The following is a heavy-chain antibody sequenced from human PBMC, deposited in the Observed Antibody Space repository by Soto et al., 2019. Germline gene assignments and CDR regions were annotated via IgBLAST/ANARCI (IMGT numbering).Heavy chain of an antibody. CDR3: ARSRRQWFGGTLSYYFDF. D-gene: IGHD3-10*01. CDR2: IKEDGSEA. V-gene: IGHV3-7*01. Sequence: GSLRLSCAASGFVFRTYWMSWVRQAPGKGLEWVANIKEDGSEANYADSVKGRFAVSRDKDTNSLYLQLNSLTPEDTAVYYCARSRRQWFGGTLSYYFDFWGQGTLVTVSS. CDR1: GFVFRTYW. J-gene: IGHJ4*02.